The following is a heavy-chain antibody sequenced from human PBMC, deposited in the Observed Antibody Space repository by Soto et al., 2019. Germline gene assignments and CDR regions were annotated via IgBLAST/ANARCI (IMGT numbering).Heavy chain of an antibody. CDR2: IDPEDGEV. D-gene: IGHD2-15*01. V-gene: IGHV1-69-2*01. CDR1: GYSFTAFY. CDR3: AKQITTHGGIMRNDYYGMGI. J-gene: IGHJ6*02. Sequence: GASVKVSCKASGYSFTAFYIHWVRQAPGKGLDWMGLIDPEDGEVKYAEKFHGRVSITADTSVDTVYMQLNSLRSDDTADYFCAKQITTHGGIMRNDYYGMGIWGQGTTVTVSS.